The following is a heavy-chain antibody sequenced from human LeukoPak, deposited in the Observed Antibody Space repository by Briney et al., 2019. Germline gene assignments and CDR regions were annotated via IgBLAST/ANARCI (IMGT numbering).Heavy chain of an antibody. D-gene: IGHD6-19*01. CDR1: GFTFSSYA. V-gene: IGHV3-23*01. J-gene: IGHJ4*02. CDR2: IRGSGGST. CDR3: ATAPSLGYSSGWYFPRDY. Sequence: GGSLSLSCAASGFTFSSYAMSWVRQAPGKGLEWVSGIRGSGGSTYYADSVKGRFTISRDNSNNTLYVQMNSLRAEDTAVYYCATAPSLGYSSGWYFPRDYWGQGTLVTVSS.